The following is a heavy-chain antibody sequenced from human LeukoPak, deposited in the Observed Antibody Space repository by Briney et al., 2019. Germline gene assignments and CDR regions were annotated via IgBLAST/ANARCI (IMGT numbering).Heavy chain of an antibody. CDR3: ASVDYGDY. CDR2: INTGNGNT. J-gene: IGHJ4*02. CDR1: GYTFTSYA. D-gene: IGHD4-17*01. V-gene: IGHV1-3*04. Sequence: GGLVKVSCKASGYTFTSYAMHWVRQAPGQRLEWMGWINTGNGNTQYSQKFQGRVTFTRDTSANTAYMELSSLRSEDTAVYYCASVDYGDYWGQGTLVTVSS.